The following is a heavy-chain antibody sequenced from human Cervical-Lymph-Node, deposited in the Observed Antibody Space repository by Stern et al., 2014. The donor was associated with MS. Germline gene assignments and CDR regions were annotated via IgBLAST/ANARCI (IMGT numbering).Heavy chain of an antibody. V-gene: IGHV3-30*18. Sequence: VQLLESGGGVVQPGRSLRLSCAASGFTFSSYGMHWVRQAPGKGLEWVAVISYDGSNKYYADSVKGRFTISRDNSKNTLYLQMNSLRAEDTAVYYCAKAIEVVVASLMNWGQGTLVTVSS. CDR1: GFTFSSYG. CDR2: ISYDGSNK. CDR3: AKAIEVVVASLMN. D-gene: IGHD2-15*01. J-gene: IGHJ4*02.